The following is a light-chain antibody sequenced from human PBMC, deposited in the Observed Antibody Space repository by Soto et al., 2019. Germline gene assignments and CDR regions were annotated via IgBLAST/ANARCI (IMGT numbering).Light chain of an antibody. CDR2: EVS. CDR3: SSYTRSSNYV. CDR1: SSDVGGYNY. J-gene: IGLJ1*01. V-gene: IGLV2-14*01. Sequence: QSALTQPASVSGSPGQSITISCTGTSSDVGGYNYVSWYQQHPGKAPKLMIYEVSNRPSGVSNRFSGSKSDNTASLTISGLQAEDEADYYCSSYTRSSNYVFGTGTKV.